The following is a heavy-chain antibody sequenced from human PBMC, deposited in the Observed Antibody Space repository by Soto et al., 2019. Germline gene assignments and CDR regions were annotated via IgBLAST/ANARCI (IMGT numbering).Heavy chain of an antibody. V-gene: IGHV3-23*01. D-gene: IGHD3-3*01. J-gene: IGHJ4*02. Sequence: EAQLFESGGGLVQPGGSLRLSCAASGFIFSNYGMSWVRQAPGKGLEWVSLIRGDGDTTYYADSVKGRFTISRDNSKSILYLQMTSLTAEDTAVYYWAPPPYYGISNWGQGTLVIVSS. CDR3: APPPYYGISN. CDR2: IRGDGDTT. CDR1: GFIFSNYG.